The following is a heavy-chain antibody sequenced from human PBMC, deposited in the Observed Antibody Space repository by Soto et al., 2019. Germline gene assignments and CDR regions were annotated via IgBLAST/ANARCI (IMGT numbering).Heavy chain of an antibody. Sequence: EVQLVESGGGLVQPGRSLRLSCAASGFTFDDYAMHWVRQAPGKGLEWVSGISWNSGSIGYADSEKGRFTISRDNAKNSLYLQMNSLRAEDTALYYCAKGRYGDSRFGYFQHWGQGTLVTVSS. D-gene: IGHD4-17*01. V-gene: IGHV3-9*01. CDR3: AKGRYGDSRFGYFQH. CDR2: ISWNSGSI. CDR1: GFTFDDYA. J-gene: IGHJ1*01.